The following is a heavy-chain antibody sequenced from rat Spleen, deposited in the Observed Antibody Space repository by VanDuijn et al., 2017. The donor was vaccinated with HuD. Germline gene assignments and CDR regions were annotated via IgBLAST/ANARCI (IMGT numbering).Heavy chain of an antibody. CDR2: IVFDGSNT. D-gene: IGHD1-6*01. CDR3: ARQYVYYGSKSSNWFAY. V-gene: IGHV5-17*01. CDR1: GFNFSDHA. J-gene: IGHJ3*01. Sequence: EVQLVESGGGLEQPGRSLKFSCAASGFNFSDHAMSWVRQAPKKGLEWVATIVFDGSNTYYRDSVKGRFTISRDNAKNTLSLQMDSLRSEDTATYYCARQYVYYGSKSSNWFAYWGQGTLVTVSS.